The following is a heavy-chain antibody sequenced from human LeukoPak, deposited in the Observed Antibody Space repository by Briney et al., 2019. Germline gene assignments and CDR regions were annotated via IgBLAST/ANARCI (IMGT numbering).Heavy chain of an antibody. CDR3: AELGITMIGGV. CDR2: ISSSGSTI. J-gene: IGHJ6*04. D-gene: IGHD3-10*02. V-gene: IGHV3-48*03. Sequence: PGGSLRLSCAASRFTFSSYAMSWVRQAPGKGLEWVSYISSSGSTIYYADPVKGRFTISRDNAKNSLYLQMNSLRAEDTAVYYCAELGITMIGGVWGKGTTVTISS. CDR1: RFTFSSYA.